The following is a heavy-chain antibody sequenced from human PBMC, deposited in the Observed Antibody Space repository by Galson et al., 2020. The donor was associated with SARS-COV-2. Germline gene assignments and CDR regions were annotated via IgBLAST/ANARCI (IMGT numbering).Heavy chain of an antibody. CDR2: IYYTGST. CDR3: ARGASFHRQLAD. Sequence: ASETLSLTCTVSGASISSYYWNWIRQPPGKGLEWIGYIYYTGSTNYNPSLKSRVTISVDTSKNQFSLKLRSVTAADTAVYYCARGASFHRQLADWGQGTLVTVSS. J-gene: IGHJ4*02. CDR1: GASISSYY. D-gene: IGHD2-2*01. V-gene: IGHV4-59*01.